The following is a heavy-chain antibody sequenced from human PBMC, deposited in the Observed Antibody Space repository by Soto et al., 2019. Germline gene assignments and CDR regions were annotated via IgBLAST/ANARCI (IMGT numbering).Heavy chain of an antibody. J-gene: IGHJ4*02. CDR3: ATHLMGGGYKD. Sequence: GGSLRLSCAASGFTFSSYAMSWVRQAPGKGLEWVSGISWNSGSIGYADSVKGRFTISRDNAKNSLYLQMNSLRAEDTALYYCATHLMGGGYKDWGQGTLVTVSS. D-gene: IGHD5-12*01. CDR2: ISWNSGSI. V-gene: IGHV3-9*01. CDR1: GFTFSSYA.